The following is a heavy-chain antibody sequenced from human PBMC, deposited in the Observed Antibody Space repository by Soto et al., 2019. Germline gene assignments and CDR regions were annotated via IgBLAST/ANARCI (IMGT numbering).Heavy chain of an antibody. Sequence: PGGSLRLSCAASGFTFSSYGMHWVRQAPGKGLEWVAVIWYDGSNKYYADSVKGRFTISRDNSKNTLYLQMNSLRAEDTAVYYCARDSQAYPPSNFDYWGQGTLVTVSS. V-gene: IGHV3-33*01. J-gene: IGHJ4*02. CDR1: GFTFSSYG. D-gene: IGHD2-21*01. CDR3: ARDSQAYPPSNFDY. CDR2: IWYDGSNK.